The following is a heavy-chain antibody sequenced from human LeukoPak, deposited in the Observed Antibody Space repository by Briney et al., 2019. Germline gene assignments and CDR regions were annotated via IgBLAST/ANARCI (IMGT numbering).Heavy chain of an antibody. CDR3: ASETGRTGSAFDI. CDR2: ISGSGSST. V-gene: IGHV3-23*01. Sequence: GGSLRLSCAASGFTFSTYAMSWVRQAPGKGLEWVSGISGSGSSTHYYADSVKGRFTISRDNAKNSLYLQMNSLRAEDTAVYYCASETGRTGSAFDIWGQGTMVTVSS. CDR1: GFTFSTYA. D-gene: IGHD1-1*01. J-gene: IGHJ3*02.